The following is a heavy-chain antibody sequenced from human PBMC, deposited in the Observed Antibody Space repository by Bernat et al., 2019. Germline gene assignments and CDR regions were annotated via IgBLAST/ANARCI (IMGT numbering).Heavy chain of an antibody. CDR2: INPSGGST. D-gene: IGHD2-2*01. CDR3: ARMISLPAYYMDV. CDR1: GYTFTSYY. V-gene: IGHV1-46*01. J-gene: IGHJ6*03. Sequence: QVQLVQSGAEVKKPGASVKVSCKASGYTFTSYYMHWVRQAPGQGLEWMGIINPSGGSTSYAQKFQGRVTMTTDTSTSTAYMELRSLRSDDTAVYYCARMISLPAYYMDVWGKGTTVTVSS.